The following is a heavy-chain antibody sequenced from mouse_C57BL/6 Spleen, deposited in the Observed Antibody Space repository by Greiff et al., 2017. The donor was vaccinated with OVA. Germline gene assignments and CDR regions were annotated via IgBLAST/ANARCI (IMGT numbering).Heavy chain of an antibody. CDR3: ARSYYDYDSAMDY. CDR1: GYTFTSYW. V-gene: IGHV1-55*01. J-gene: IGHJ4*01. D-gene: IGHD2-4*01. Sequence: VQLQQSGAELVKPGASVKMSCKASGYTFTSYWITWVKQRPGQGLEWIGDIYPGSGSTNYNEKFKSKATLTVDTSSSTAYMQLSSLTSEDSAVYYCARSYYDYDSAMDYWGQGTSVTVSS. CDR2: IYPGSGST.